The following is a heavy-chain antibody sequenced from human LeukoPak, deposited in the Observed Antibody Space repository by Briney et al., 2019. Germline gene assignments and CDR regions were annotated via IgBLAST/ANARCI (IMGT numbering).Heavy chain of an antibody. J-gene: IGHJ4*02. Sequence: PSETLSLTCTVSGGSVSSGDYYWSWIRQSPGKGLEWIGYIYNGGGTYYNPSLKSRVTISVDTSKNHFSLKLTSVTAADTAVYYCARGCELGKSLTPFDNWGQGTLLTVSS. CDR3: ARGCELGKSLTPFDN. CDR2: IYNGGGT. V-gene: IGHV4-30-4*01. CDR1: GGSVSSGDYY. D-gene: IGHD4-23*01.